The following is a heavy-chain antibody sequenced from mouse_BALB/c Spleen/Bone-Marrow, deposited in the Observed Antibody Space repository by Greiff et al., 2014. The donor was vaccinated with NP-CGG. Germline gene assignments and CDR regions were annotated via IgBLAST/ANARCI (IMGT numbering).Heavy chain of an antibody. J-gene: IGHJ2*01. V-gene: IGHV1S81*02. CDR1: GYTFTSYW. CDR2: INPSNGRT. Sequence: VQLVESGAELVKPGASVKLSCKASGYTFTSYWMHWVKQRPGQGLEWIGEINPSNGRTNYNEKFKTKATLTVDKSSSTAYMQLSSLTSEDSAVYYCARNYGNPDYWGQGTTLTVSS. D-gene: IGHD2-1*01. CDR3: ARNYGNPDY.